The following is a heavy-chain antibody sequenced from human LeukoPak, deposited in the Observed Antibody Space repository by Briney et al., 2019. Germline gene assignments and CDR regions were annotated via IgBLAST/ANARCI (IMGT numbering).Heavy chain of an antibody. D-gene: IGHD3-9*01. CDR2: IIPIFGTA. CDR3: ARSDPIFPGSYYYYMDV. J-gene: IGHJ6*03. CDR1: GGTFSSYA. Sequence: SVKVSCKASGGTFSSYAISWVRQAPGQGLEWMGGIIPIFGTANYAQKFQGRVTITADESTSTAYMELSSLRSEDTAVYYCARSDPIFPGSYYYYMDVWGKGTTVTVSS. V-gene: IGHV1-69*01.